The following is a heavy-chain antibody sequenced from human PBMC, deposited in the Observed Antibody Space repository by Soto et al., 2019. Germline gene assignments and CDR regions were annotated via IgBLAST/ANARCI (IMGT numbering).Heavy chain of an antibody. V-gene: IGHV5-51*01. Sequence: ESLKISGKGSGYNFAGYWIAWVRQMPGKGLELMGIIYPSDSDTRYRPSFQGQVTISADKSISSAYLQWSSLRASDTAMYYCARGGVSTRTFYVWGPGTPVTVS. CDR1: GYNFAGYW. CDR2: IYPSDSDT. J-gene: IGHJ1*01. CDR3: ARGGVSTRTFYV. D-gene: IGHD3-16*01.